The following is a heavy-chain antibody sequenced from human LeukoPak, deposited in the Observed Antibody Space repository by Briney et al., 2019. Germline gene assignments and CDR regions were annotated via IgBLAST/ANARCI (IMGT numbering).Heavy chain of an antibody. CDR1: GXTFSSYA. V-gene: IGHV3-23*01. Sequence: PGGSLRLSCAASGXTFSSYAMSWVRQAPGKGQEWVSAISGSADNTYYADSVKGRFTISRDNSKSTLYLQMNSLRAEDTAIYYCAKDRVGATRGGDYWGQGTLVTVSS. J-gene: IGHJ4*02. CDR2: ISGSADNT. CDR3: AKDRVGATRGGDY. D-gene: IGHD1-26*01.